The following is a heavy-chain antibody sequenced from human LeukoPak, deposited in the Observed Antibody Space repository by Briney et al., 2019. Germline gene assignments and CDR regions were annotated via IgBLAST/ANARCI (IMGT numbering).Heavy chain of an antibody. D-gene: IGHD6-19*01. V-gene: IGHV1-46*01. CDR2: INPSGGST. CDR1: GYIFTSYG. CDR3: ARGFVAAAYFDY. Sequence: ASVKVSCKASGYIFTSYGISWVRQAPGQGLEWMGIINPSGGSTSYAQKFQGRVTMTRDMSTSTVYMELSSLRSEDTAVYYCARGFVAAAYFDYWGQGTLVTVSS. J-gene: IGHJ4*02.